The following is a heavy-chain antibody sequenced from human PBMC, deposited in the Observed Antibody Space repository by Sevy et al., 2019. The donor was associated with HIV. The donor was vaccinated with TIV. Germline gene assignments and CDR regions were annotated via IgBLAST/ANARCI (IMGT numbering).Heavy chain of an antibody. CDR2: IYYSGST. CDR1: GGSISSYY. CDR3: ARDPGDYSYGYYYGMDV. Sequence: SETQSLTCTVSGGSISSYYWSWIRQPPGKGLEWIGYIYYSGSTNYNPSLKSRVTISVDTSKNQFSLKLSSVTAADTAVYYCARDPGDYSYGYYYGMDVWGQGTTVTVSS. J-gene: IGHJ6*02. V-gene: IGHV4-59*01. D-gene: IGHD5-18*01.